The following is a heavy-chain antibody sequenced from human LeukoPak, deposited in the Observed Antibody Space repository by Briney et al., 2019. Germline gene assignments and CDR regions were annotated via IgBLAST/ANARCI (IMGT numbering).Heavy chain of an antibody. CDR3: ARRQLHYDFWSGDDWYFDL. D-gene: IGHD3-3*01. J-gene: IGHJ2*01. V-gene: IGHV4-39*01. CDR1: GGSISSSSYY. CDR2: IFYTGST. Sequence: PSETLSLTCTVSGGSISSSSYYWGWIRQSPGKGLEWIGSIFYTGSTYYSPSLKSRVTMSKGTSRNQFSLDLSSVTAADTAVYYCARRQLHYDFWSGDDWYFDLWGRGTLVTVSS.